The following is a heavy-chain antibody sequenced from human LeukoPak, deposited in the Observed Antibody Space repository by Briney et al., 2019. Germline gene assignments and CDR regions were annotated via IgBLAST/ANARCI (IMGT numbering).Heavy chain of an antibody. CDR3: VSPRGFSYGYFDY. D-gene: IGHD5-18*01. CDR1: GGSISSSSAY. J-gene: IGHJ4*02. V-gene: IGHV4-39*01. CDR2: IYYSKNT. Sequence: SETLSLTRTVSGGSISSSSAYWGWIRQPPGKGLEWIGSIYYSKNTYYNPSLKSRVTISADTSKNQFSLTLGSVSATDTAVYYCVSPRGFSYGYFDYWGQGTLVTDSS.